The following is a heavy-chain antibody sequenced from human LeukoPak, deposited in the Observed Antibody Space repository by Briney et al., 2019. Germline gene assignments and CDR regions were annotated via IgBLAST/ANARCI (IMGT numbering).Heavy chain of an antibody. Sequence: ASVKVSCKASGYTFTGYYMHWVRQAPGQGLEWMGWINPNSGGTNYAQKFRGRVTMTRDTSISTAYMELSRLRSDDTAVYYCARDGADIVVVPAAMVIGYWGQGTLVTVSS. D-gene: IGHD2-2*01. J-gene: IGHJ4*02. V-gene: IGHV1-2*02. CDR1: GYTFTGYY. CDR3: ARDGADIVVVPAAMVIGY. CDR2: INPNSGGT.